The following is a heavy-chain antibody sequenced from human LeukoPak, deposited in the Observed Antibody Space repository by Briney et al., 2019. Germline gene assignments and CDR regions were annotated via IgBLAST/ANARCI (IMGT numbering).Heavy chain of an antibody. V-gene: IGHV3-21*01. D-gene: IGHD5-12*01. CDR3: ARDDSGYDPAYYFDY. J-gene: IGHJ4*02. Sequence: GGSLRLSCAASGFTFSSYSRTWVRQAPGKGLEWVSSISSSSSYIYYADSVKGRFTISRDNAKNSLYLQMNSLRAEDTAVYYCARDDSGYDPAYYFDYWGQGTLVTVSS. CDR2: ISSSSSYI. CDR1: GFTFSSYS.